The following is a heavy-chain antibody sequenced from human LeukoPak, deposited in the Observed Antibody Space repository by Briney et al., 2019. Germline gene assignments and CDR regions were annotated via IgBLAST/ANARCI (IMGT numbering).Heavy chain of an antibody. J-gene: IGHJ4*02. D-gene: IGHD3-16*01. V-gene: IGHV6-1*01. CDR1: GDRVLSKSVG. Sequence: SQTLSLTCAISGDRVLSKSVGWTWIRQSPSRGLEWLGRTYYRSKWNNDYVPSVESRISITADISKNQLSLHLNSVTLEDTAVYYCAREGKGEQAGLFDYWGQGILVTVSS. CDR3: AREGKGEQAGLFDY. CDR2: TYYRSKWNN.